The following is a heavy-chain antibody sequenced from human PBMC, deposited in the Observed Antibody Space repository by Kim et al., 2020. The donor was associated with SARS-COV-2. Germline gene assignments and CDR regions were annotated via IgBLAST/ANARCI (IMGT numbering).Heavy chain of an antibody. J-gene: IGHJ4*02. CDR3: AKDPRLAVAGTNYYFDF. V-gene: IGHV3-23*01. Sequence: SVKGRLTISRDNYKNALYLRMNSRRAEDTAVYYCAKDPRLAVAGTNYYFDFWGQGTLVTVSS. D-gene: IGHD6-19*01.